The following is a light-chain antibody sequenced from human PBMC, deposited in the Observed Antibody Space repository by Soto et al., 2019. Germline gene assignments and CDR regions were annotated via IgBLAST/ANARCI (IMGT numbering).Light chain of an antibody. CDR1: QGIRNY. J-gene: IGKJ3*01. Sequence: DIQMTQSPSSLSASVGDRVTITCRASQGIRNYLAWYQQKPGKVPKLLIYVASTLQSGVPSRFSGSGSGTDFTLTISSLQPEDVATYYCQKYNSAPPFTFGPGTKVDIK. CDR2: VAS. V-gene: IGKV1-27*01. CDR3: QKYNSAPPFT.